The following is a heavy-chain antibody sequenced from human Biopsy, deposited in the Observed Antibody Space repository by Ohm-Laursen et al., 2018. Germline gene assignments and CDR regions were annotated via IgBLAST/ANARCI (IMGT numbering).Heavy chain of an antibody. CDR1: GGSISSDY. J-gene: IGHJ6*02. CDR2: IYYSGST. Sequence: GTLSLTCADSGGSISSDYWCWIRQTPGKGLEWIGYIYYSGSTNYNPSLKSRVTISVDTSKNQFSLRLNSVTAADTAVYYCARATNSTGWPYYYFYGMDVWGQGTTVTVSS. CDR3: ARATNSTGWPYYYFYGMDV. D-gene: IGHD2/OR15-2a*01. V-gene: IGHV4-59*01.